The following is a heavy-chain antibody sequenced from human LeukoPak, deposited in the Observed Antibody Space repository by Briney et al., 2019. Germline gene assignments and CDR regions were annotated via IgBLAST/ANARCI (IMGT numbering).Heavy chain of an antibody. CDR3: ARVRGGSGTRGYYYGMDV. Sequence: SETLSLTCAVYGGSFSGYYWSWIRQPPGKGLEWIGEINHSGSTNYNPSLKSRVTISVDTSKNQFSLKLSSVTAADTAVYYRARVRGGSGTRGYYYGMDVWGKGTTVTVSS. CDR2: INHSGST. J-gene: IGHJ6*04. D-gene: IGHD3-10*01. V-gene: IGHV4-34*01. CDR1: GGSFSGYY.